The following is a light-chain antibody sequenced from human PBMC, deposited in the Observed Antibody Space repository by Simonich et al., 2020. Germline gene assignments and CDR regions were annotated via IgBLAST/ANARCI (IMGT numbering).Light chain of an antibody. V-gene: IGLV1-40*01. CDR3: AAWDDSLSGYV. CDR2: GNS. CDR1: SSNIGAGYD. Sequence: QSVLTQPPSVSGAPGQRVTISCTGSSSNIGAGYDVHWYQQLPGTAPKLLIYGNSKRPSGVPDRFSGSKSGTSASLAISGLRSEDEADYYCAAWDDSLSGYVFGTGTKVTVL. J-gene: IGLJ1*01.